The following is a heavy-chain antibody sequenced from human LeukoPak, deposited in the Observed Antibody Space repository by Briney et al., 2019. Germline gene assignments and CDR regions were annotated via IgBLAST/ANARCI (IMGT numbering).Heavy chain of an antibody. J-gene: IGHJ4*02. CDR1: GFTFSSYA. D-gene: IGHD3-22*01. CDR3: ASGFYYDTSGYPN. CDR2: ISGSGGST. Sequence: PVGSLRLSCAASGFTFSSYAMSWVRQAPGKGLEWVSAISGSGGSTYYADSVKGRFTISRDNSKNTLYLQMNSLRAEDTAVYYCASGFYYDTSGYPNWGQGTLVTVSS. V-gene: IGHV3-23*01.